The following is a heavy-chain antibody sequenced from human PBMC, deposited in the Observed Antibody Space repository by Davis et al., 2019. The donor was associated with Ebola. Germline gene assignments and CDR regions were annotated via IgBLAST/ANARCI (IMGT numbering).Heavy chain of an antibody. J-gene: IGHJ4*02. D-gene: IGHD2-21*01. Sequence: AASVKVSCKASGYTFSTYGFSWVRQAPGQGLEWMGWISAYNGNTNYAQKLQGRVTMTTDTSTSTAYMELRSLRSEDTAVYFCARGGVAYSDLDYWGQGTLVAVSS. V-gene: IGHV1-18*01. CDR2: ISAYNGNT. CDR3: ARGGVAYSDLDY. CDR1: GYTFSTYG.